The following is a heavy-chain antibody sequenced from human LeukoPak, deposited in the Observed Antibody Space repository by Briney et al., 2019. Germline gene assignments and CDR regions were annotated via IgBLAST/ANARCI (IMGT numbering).Heavy chain of an antibody. V-gene: IGHV3-48*04. D-gene: IGHD3-9*01. CDR3: ARDRDWSFDY. J-gene: IGHJ4*02. CDR1: GFTFSSYS. CDR2: ISSSSSTI. Sequence: GGSLRLSCAASGFTFSSYSMNWVRQAPGKGLEWVSYISSSSSTIYYADSVKGRFTISRDNAKNSLYLEMSSLRAEDTAVYYCARDRDWSFDYWGQGTQVTVSS.